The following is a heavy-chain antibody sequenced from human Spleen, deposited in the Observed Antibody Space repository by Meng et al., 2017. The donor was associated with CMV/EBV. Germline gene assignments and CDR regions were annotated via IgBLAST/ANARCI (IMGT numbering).Heavy chain of an antibody. J-gene: IGHJ5*02. CDR2: ISAYNGNT. D-gene: IGHD2-2*01. V-gene: IGHV1-18*01. CDR3: ARVGINAMGGPDWFDP. Sequence: ASVKVSCKASGYTFTSYGISWVRQAPGQGLEWMGWISAYNGNTNYAQKFQGRITITTDESTSTAYMELSSLRSEDTAVYYCARVGINAMGGPDWFDPWGQGTLVTVSS. CDR1: GYTFTSYG.